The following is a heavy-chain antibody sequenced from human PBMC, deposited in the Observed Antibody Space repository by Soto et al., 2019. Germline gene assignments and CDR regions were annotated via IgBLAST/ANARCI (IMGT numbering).Heavy chain of an antibody. CDR1: GFTFSSYG. CDR3: ARELTYYYGSGSYNGMDV. CDR2: IWYDGSNK. J-gene: IGHJ6*02. V-gene: IGHV3-33*01. Sequence: GGSLRLSCAASGFTFSSYGMHWVRQAPGKGLEWVAVIWYDGSNKYYADSVKGRFTISRDNSKNTLYLQMNSLRAEDTAVYYGARELTYYYGSGSYNGMDVWGQGTTVTVSS. D-gene: IGHD3-10*01.